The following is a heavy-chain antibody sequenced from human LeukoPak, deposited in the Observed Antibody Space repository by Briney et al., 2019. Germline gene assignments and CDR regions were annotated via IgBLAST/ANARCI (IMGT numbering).Heavy chain of an antibody. D-gene: IGHD3-22*01. CDR1: GGSFSGYY. V-gene: IGHV4-34*01. J-gene: IGHJ4*02. CDR3: ARGENDSSGYYFDY. CDR2: INHSGST. Sequence: SETLSLTCAVYGGSFSGYYWGWIRQPPGKGLEWIGEINHSGSTSYNPSLKSRVAISVDPSKNQFSLELSSVTAADTAVYYCARGENDSSGYYFDYWGQGTLVTVS.